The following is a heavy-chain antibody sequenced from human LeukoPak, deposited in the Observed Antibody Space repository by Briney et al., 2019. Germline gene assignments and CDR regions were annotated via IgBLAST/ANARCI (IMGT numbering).Heavy chain of an antibody. CDR2: ISGSGSDM. Sequence: GGSLRLSCVVSGFGFSDSYMTWIRQTPGKGLEWLAYISGSGSDMYYADSVKGRFTISRDNAKNSLYLQMNSLRAEDTAVYYCARDWSSSSPYYMDVWGKGTTVTISS. D-gene: IGHD6-6*01. CDR1: GFGFSDSY. J-gene: IGHJ6*03. V-gene: IGHV3-11*04. CDR3: ARDWSSSSPYYMDV.